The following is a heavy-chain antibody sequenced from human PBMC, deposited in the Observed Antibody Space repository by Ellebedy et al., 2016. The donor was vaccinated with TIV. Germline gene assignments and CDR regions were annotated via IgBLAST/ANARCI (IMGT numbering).Heavy chain of an antibody. CDR3: ARDATSYYYASGSGLDY. J-gene: IGHJ4*02. CDR1: SGSFSGYY. Sequence: SETLSLTFAVYSGSFSGYYWSWIRQHQGKGLEWIGYIYYSGRTYYNPSLKSRVTISVDTSKNQFSLKLSSVTAADTAVYYCARDATSYYYASGSGLDYWGQGTLVTVSS. V-gene: IGHV4-59*01. CDR2: IYYSGRT. D-gene: IGHD3-10*01.